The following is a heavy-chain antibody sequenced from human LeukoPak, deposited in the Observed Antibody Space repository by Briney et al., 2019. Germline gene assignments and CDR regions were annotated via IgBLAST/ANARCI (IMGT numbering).Heavy chain of an antibody. V-gene: IGHV1-8*03. CDR3: ARALFVYYYDSSGYYYYFDY. J-gene: IGHJ4*02. CDR2: MNPNSGNT. Sequence: ASVKVSCKASGYTFTSYDINWVRQATGQGLEWMGWMNPNSGNTGYAQKFQGRVTITRNTSINTAYMELSSLRSEDAAVYYCARALFVYYYDSSGYYYYFDYWGQGTLVTVSS. CDR1: GYTFTSYD. D-gene: IGHD3-22*01.